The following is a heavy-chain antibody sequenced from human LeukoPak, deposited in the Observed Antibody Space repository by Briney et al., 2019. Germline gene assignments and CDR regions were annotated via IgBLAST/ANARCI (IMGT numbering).Heavy chain of an antibody. J-gene: IGHJ4*02. D-gene: IGHD6-13*01. CDR2: ISGSGGST. CDR1: GFTLSSYA. CDR3: AKVFYPAAGTGRVDFPFDY. Sequence: HPGGSLRLSCAASGFTLSSYAMSWVRQAPGKGLEWVSSISGSGGSTYYADSVKGRFTISRDNSKTTLYLQMNSLRAEDTAVYYCAKVFYPAAGTGRVDFPFDYWGQGTLVTVSS. V-gene: IGHV3-23*01.